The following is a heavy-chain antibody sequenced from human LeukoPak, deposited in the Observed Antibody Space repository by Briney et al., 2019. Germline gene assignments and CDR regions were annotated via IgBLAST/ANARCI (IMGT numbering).Heavy chain of an antibody. CDR2: IRYDGSNK. J-gene: IGHJ3*02. D-gene: IGHD3-22*01. Sequence: GGSLRLSCAASGFTFSSYGMHWVRQAPGKGLEWVAFIRYDGSNKYYADSVKGRFTISRDNSKNTLYLQMNSLRAEDTAVYYCASTVRDSSGYYDGDAFDIWGQGTMVTVSS. CDR3: ASTVRDSSGYYDGDAFDI. CDR1: GFTFSSYG. V-gene: IGHV3-30*02.